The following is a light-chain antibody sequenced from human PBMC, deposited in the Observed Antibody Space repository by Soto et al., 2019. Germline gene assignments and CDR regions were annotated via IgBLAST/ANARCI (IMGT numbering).Light chain of an antibody. Sequence: DIQMTQSPSTLSGSVGDRVTITCRASQTISSWLDWYQQKPGKAPKLLIYKASTLKSGGPSRFSGSGSGTEFTLTISSLQPDDFATYYCQHYNSYSEAFGQGTKVELK. J-gene: IGKJ1*01. CDR1: QTISSW. CDR3: QHYNSYSEA. CDR2: KAS. V-gene: IGKV1-5*03.